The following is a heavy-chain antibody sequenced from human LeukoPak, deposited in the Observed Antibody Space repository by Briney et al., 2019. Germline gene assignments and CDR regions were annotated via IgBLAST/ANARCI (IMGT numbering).Heavy chain of an antibody. Sequence: PGGSLRLSCAASGFTFSSYGMHWVRQAPGKGLEWVAVIWYDGSNKYYADSVKGRFTISRDNSKNTLYLQMNSLRAEDTAVYYCARGGGLDYHGSGSLSTRHYSAMDVWGQGTTVTVSS. V-gene: IGHV3-33*01. D-gene: IGHD3-10*01. CDR1: GFTFSSYG. CDR3: ARGGGLDYHGSGSLSTRHYSAMDV. J-gene: IGHJ6*02. CDR2: IWYDGSNK.